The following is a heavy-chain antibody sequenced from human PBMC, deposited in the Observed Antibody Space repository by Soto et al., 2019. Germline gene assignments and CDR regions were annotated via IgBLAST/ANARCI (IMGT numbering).Heavy chain of an antibody. D-gene: IGHD6-19*01. CDR1: GFTVSSNF. CDR3: ARGAGYSSGSYDY. V-gene: IGHV3-53*04. Sequence: EVQLVESGGGLVQPGGSLRLSCAASGFTVSSNFMSWVRQAPGKGLEWASVIYSGGTTYYADSVKGRFTISRHNSRYALDLQMNSLRAEDTAVYYCARGAGYSSGSYDYWGQGTLVTVSS. J-gene: IGHJ4*02. CDR2: IYSGGTT.